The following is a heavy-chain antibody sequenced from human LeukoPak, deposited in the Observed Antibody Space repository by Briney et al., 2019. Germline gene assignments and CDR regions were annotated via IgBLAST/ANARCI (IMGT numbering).Heavy chain of an antibody. Sequence: SAKVSCKASGGTFSSYAISWVRQAPGQGLEWMGGIIPIFGTANYVQKFQGRVTITTDESTSTAYMELSSLRSEDTAVYYCARDRYCSSTSCYITGAFDIWGQGTMVTVSS. CDR2: IIPIFGTA. D-gene: IGHD2-2*02. V-gene: IGHV1-69*05. CDR1: GGTFSSYA. J-gene: IGHJ3*02. CDR3: ARDRYCSSTSCYITGAFDI.